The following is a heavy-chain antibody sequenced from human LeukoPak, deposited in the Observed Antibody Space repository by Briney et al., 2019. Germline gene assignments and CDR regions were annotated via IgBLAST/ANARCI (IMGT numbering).Heavy chain of an antibody. J-gene: IGHJ5*02. CDR2: IYTSGST. Sequence: SETLSLTCTVSGGSISSYYWSWIRQPAGKGLEWIGRIYTSGSTNYNPSLKSRVTMSVDTSKNQFSLKLSSVTAADTAVYYCARYGHYDFWSGYLFDNWFDPWGQGTLVTVSS. D-gene: IGHD3-3*01. CDR3: ARYGHYDFWSGYLFDNWFDP. CDR1: GGSISSYY. V-gene: IGHV4-4*07.